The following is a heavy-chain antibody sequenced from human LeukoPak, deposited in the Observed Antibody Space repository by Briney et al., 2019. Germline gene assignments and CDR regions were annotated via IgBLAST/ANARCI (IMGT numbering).Heavy chain of an antibody. D-gene: IGHD6-19*01. CDR1: GFTFSSYA. Sequence: PGGSLRLSCAASGFTFSSYAMSWVRQAPGKGLEWVSVISGSGGSTYYADSVKGRFTISRDNSKNTLYLQMNSLRAEDTAVYYCARVVSSGWYYFDFWGQGTLVTVSS. CDR2: ISGSGGST. J-gene: IGHJ4*02. CDR3: ARVVSSGWYYFDF. V-gene: IGHV3-23*01.